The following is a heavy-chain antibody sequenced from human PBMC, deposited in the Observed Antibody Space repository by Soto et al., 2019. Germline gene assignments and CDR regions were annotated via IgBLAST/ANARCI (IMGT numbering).Heavy chain of an antibody. CDR3: ARQSSSSSADYYYYAMDV. CDR2: IYPGDSDT. D-gene: IGHD6-6*01. J-gene: IGHJ6*02. Sequence: PGPALKISCKGCGCSYTSYWIGWVRKMPGKGLEWMGIIYPGDSDTTYSPSFQGQVTISADKSISTAYLQWSSLKASDTAMYYCARQSSSSSADYYYYAMDVWGQGTTVTV. V-gene: IGHV5-51*01. CDR1: GCSYTSYW.